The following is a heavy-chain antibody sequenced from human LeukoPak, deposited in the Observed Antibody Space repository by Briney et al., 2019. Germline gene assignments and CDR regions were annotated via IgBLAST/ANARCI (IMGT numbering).Heavy chain of an antibody. V-gene: IGHV4-59*01. D-gene: IGHD3-22*01. CDR3: ARTYDSSGYYYASFDY. Sequence: SETLSLTCTVSGVSISGYYWSWIRQPPGKGLEWIGYIYYSGSTNYNPSLKSRVTISVDTPKNQFSLKLSSVTAADTAVYYCARTYDSSGYYYASFDYWGQGTLVTVSS. CDR1: GVSISGYY. J-gene: IGHJ4*02. CDR2: IYYSGST.